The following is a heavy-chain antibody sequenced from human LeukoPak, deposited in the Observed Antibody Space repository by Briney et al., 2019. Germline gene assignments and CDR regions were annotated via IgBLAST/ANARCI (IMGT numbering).Heavy chain of an antibody. J-gene: IGHJ4*02. V-gene: IGHV4-39*01. Sequence: SETLSLTCTVSGGSISISSYYWGWIRQPPGKGLEWIGSIYYSGSTYYNPSLKSRVTISVDTSKNQFSLKLRSVTAADTAVYYCASLYYYDSSGYYHEGGDDWGQGTLVTVSS. CDR3: ASLYYYDSSGYYHEGGDD. CDR1: GGSISISSYY. CDR2: IYYSGST. D-gene: IGHD3-22*01.